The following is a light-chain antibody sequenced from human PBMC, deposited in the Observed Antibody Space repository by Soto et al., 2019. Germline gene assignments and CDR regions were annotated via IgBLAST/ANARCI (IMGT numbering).Light chain of an antibody. Sequence: DIQMTQSPSTLSASVGDRVTITCRASQSISTWLAWYQQKPGKAPKLLIYMASSLETGVPSRFSGSGSGTEFTLTISSLQPDDFATYYCQQYNSFSRTFGLGTKVEIK. CDR3: QQYNSFSRT. CDR2: MAS. CDR1: QSISTW. J-gene: IGKJ1*01. V-gene: IGKV1-5*03.